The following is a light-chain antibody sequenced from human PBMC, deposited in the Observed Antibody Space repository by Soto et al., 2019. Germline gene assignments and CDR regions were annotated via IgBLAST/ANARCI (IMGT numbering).Light chain of an antibody. CDR3: QQYGRSSRA. Sequence: DIQMTQSPSTLSASVGDRVTITCRASQSISDWLAWYQQKPGKAPKLLIYKASTVESGVPSRFSGSGFGTEFTLAISSLQPDDVATYYCQQYGRSSRAFGQGTKVDIK. V-gene: IGKV1-5*03. J-gene: IGKJ1*01. CDR1: QSISDW. CDR2: KAS.